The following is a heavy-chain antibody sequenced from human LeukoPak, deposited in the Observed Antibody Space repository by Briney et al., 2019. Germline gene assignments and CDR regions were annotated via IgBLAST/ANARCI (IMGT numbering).Heavy chain of an antibody. CDR1: GFTFSSYA. CDR2: ISGSGAEI. J-gene: IGHJ6*03. D-gene: IGHD1-26*01. Sequence: GGSLRLSCAASGFTFSSYAMHWVRQAPGKGLEWVSAISGSGAEIYYADSVQGRFTISRDNSKSTLYLQMNSLRAEDTAIYYCARDPYNGNYGDSYYCYMDVWGKGTTVTISS. CDR3: ARDPYNGNYGDSYYCYMDV. V-gene: IGHV3-23*01.